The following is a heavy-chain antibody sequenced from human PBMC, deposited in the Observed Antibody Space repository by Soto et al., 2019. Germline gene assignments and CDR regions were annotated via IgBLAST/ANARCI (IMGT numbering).Heavy chain of an antibody. V-gene: IGHV4-59*01. CDR1: GGSMNSYY. CDR2: VYDSGTS. CDR3: ARYSPPKKSFDSNPGWLDP. D-gene: IGHD2-21*01. Sequence: QVQLQESGPGLVLPSETLSLTCTVSGGSMNSYYWTRVRQPPGKGLEWIGYVYDSGTSKYNASLESRITMSLDKSRNQFSLSLSYVTAADTAVYFCARYSPPKKSFDSNPGWLDPWGQGTLVAVSS. J-gene: IGHJ5*02.